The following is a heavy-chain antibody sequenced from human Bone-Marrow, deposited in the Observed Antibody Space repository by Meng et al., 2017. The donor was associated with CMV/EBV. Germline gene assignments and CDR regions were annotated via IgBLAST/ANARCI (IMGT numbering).Heavy chain of an antibody. Sequence: SETLSLTCTVSGGSISSYYWSWIRQPPGKGLEWIGYIYYSGTTNYNPSLKSRVTISVDTSKNQFSLKLSSVTAADTAVYYCARGSYSTDYYFDYWGQGTLVTVS. CDR3: ARGSYSTDYYFDY. V-gene: IGHV4-59*01. D-gene: IGHD6-13*01. CDR1: GGSISSYY. CDR2: IYYSGTT. J-gene: IGHJ4*02.